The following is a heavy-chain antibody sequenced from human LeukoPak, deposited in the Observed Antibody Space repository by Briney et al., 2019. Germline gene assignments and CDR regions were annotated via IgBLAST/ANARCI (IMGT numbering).Heavy chain of an antibody. CDR3: AREKLYSYYYYYGMDV. V-gene: IGHV4-4*07. D-gene: IGHD3-10*01. Sequence: SETLSLTCTVSGGSISSYFWNWIRQPAGKGLEWIGRIYTSGTTNYNPSLKSRVTMSVDTSKNQFSLKLSSVTAADTAVYYCAREKLYSYYYYYGMDVWGQGTTVTVSS. CDR2: IYTSGTT. CDR1: GGSISSYF. J-gene: IGHJ6*02.